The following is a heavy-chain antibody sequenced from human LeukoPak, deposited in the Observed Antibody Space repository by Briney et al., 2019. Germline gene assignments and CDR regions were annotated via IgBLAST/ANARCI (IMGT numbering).Heavy chain of an antibody. CDR2: INPNSGGT. CDR1: GYMFTSYG. J-gene: IGHJ3*02. Sequence: GASVKVSCKASGYMFTSYGISWVRQAPGQGLEWMGWINPNSGGTNYAQKFQGRVTMTRDMSTSTVYMELSSLRSEDTAVYYCARSSRWFGDAFDIWGQGTMVTVSS. D-gene: IGHD6-13*01. V-gene: IGHV1-2*02. CDR3: ARSSRWFGDAFDI.